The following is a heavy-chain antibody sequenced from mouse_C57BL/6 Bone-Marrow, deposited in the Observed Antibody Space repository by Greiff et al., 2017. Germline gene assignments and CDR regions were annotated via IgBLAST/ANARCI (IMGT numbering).Heavy chain of an antibody. CDR2: IYPRSGNT. CDR3: ARKGREVAY. CDR1: GYTFTSYG. Sequence: QVQLQQSGAELARPGASVKLSCKASGYTFTSYGISWVKQRTGQGLEWIGEIYPRSGNTYYNAKFKGQATLTADKSSSTADMELRSLTSEDAAVYFCARKGREVAYWGQGTLVTVSA. J-gene: IGHJ3*01. V-gene: IGHV1-81*01.